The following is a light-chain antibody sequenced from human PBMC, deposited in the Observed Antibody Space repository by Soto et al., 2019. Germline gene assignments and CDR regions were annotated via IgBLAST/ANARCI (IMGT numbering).Light chain of an antibody. CDR2: GAS. CDR1: QSVRSTD. Sequence: DIVLTQSPGTLSLSPGERATLSCRALQSVRSTDLAWYQQKPGQAPRLLIYGASTRATGAPARFSGSGSGTEFTLTISSLQSEDLAVYYCQQYNNWPPWTFGQGTKVDIK. J-gene: IGKJ1*01. CDR3: QQYNNWPPWT. V-gene: IGKV3-15*01.